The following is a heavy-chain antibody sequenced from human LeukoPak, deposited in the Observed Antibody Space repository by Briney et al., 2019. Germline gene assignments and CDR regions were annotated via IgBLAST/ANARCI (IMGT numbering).Heavy chain of an antibody. CDR1: GGSISSYY. J-gene: IGHJ3*02. CDR2: IYYSGST. Sequence: PSETLSLTCTVSGGSISSYYWSWIRQPPGKGLEWIGFIYYSGSTNYNPSLKSRVTISVDTSKNQFSLKLSSVTAADTAVYYCARRKWLEDAFDIWGQGTMVTVSS. D-gene: IGHD6-19*01. V-gene: IGHV4-59*08. CDR3: ARRKWLEDAFDI.